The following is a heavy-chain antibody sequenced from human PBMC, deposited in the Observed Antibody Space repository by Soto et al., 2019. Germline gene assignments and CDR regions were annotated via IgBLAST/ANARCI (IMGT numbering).Heavy chain of an antibody. Sequence: GGSLRLSCAASGFTFTSYGMHWVRQAPGKGLEWVAVIWHDGSNKYYADSVKGRFTISRDNSKNTLYLQMDSLRDDDTGVYYCARDVSTSSYHYDKWSQGTLVTVSS. CDR2: IWHDGSNK. D-gene: IGHD6-13*01. CDR3: ARDVSTSSYHYDK. CDR1: GFTFTSYG. V-gene: IGHV3-33*01. J-gene: IGHJ4*02.